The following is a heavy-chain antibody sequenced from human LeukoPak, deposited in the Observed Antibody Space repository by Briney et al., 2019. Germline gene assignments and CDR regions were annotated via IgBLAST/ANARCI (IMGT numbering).Heavy chain of an antibody. CDR2: IFYSRRT. J-gene: IGHJ3*02. CDR3: ARARNYYDNSGYYYEGDAFDI. CDR1: GGSISNYH. V-gene: IGHV4-59*01. D-gene: IGHD3-22*01. Sequence: SETLSLTCTVSGGSISNYHWGWIRQPPGKGLEWIGYIFYSRRTNDNPSLKSRVTISVDTSKNQFSLRLSSVTAADTAVYYCARARNYYDNSGYYYEGDAFDIWGQGTMVTVSS.